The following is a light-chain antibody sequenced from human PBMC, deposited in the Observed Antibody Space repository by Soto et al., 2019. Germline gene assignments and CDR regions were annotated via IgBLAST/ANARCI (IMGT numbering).Light chain of an antibody. Sequence: AIQITQSPSSPSASLGDRVTLTFRASQGIRSELGWYQQKPGKAPNLLIYTASSLQSGVPSRFSGSGSGTDFTLTISSLQPEDFATYYCIQDYNYPLTFGGGTKVDIK. CDR2: TAS. V-gene: IGKV1-6*01. CDR1: QGIRSE. J-gene: IGKJ4*01. CDR3: IQDYNYPLT.